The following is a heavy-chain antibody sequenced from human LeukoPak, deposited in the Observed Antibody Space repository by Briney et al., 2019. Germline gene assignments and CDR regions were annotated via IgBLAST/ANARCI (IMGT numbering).Heavy chain of an antibody. D-gene: IGHD6-19*01. J-gene: IGHJ4*02. CDR2: ITGSTSYI. CDR1: GFTFSGYA. V-gene: IGHV3-21*01. Sequence: GGSLRLSCAASGFTFSGYAMNWVRQAPGKGLEWVSSITGSTSYIYYADSLKGRFTISRDNAKNSLYLQMNSLRAEDTAVYYCAKRISGGWSYYFDYWGQGTLVTVSS. CDR3: AKRISGGWSYYFDY.